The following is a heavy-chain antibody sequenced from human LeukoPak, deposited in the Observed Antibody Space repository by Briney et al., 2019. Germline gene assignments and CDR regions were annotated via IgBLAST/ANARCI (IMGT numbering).Heavy chain of an antibody. CDR3: AGGLGAFDI. D-gene: IGHD6-19*01. J-gene: IGHJ3*02. V-gene: IGHV3-53*01. CDR1: GFTVSTNY. Sequence: GGSLRLSCAPSGFTVSTNYMNWVRQAPGKGLEWVSVIYPDGGAYSADSLKGQFTTSRDNSKNTLYLQMNSLRAEDTALYYCAGGLGAFDIWGQGTMVTVSS. CDR2: IYPDGGA.